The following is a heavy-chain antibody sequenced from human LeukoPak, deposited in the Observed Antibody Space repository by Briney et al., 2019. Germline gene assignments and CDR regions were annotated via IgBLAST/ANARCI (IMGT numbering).Heavy chain of an antibody. CDR1: GYTFTGYY. V-gene: IGHV1-2*02. CDR3: ARDCGYDSSLFDY. CDR2: INPNSGGT. D-gene: IGHD3-22*01. Sequence: ASVKVSCKASGYTFTGYYMHWVRQAPGQGLEWMGWINPNSGGTNYAQKFQGRVTMTRDTSISTAYMELSRLRSDDTAVYYCARDCGYDSSLFDYWGQGTLVTVSS. J-gene: IGHJ4*02.